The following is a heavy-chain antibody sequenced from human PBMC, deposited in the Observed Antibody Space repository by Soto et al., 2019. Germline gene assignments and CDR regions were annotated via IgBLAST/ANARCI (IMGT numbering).Heavy chain of an antibody. D-gene: IGHD2-8*01. J-gene: IGHJ6*02. CDR2: ISGSGDGT. V-gene: IGHV3-23*01. Sequence: VGSLRLSCAASGFTVGSPAMSWVRQSPGKGLEWVSSISGSGDGTYYGDSVKGRFTISRDSSSSTLYLQMDHLGGEHTAVYFCTRSRRSILMVYGFGGMDVWGQGTTVTVSS. CDR3: TRSRRSILMVYGFGGMDV. CDR1: GFTVGSPA.